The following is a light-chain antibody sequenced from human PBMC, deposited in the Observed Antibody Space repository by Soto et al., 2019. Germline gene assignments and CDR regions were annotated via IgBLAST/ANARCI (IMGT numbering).Light chain of an antibody. V-gene: IGKV3-20*01. J-gene: IGKJ1*01. Sequence: EIVLTPSPGILSLSPGERATLSCRASQSVSSSYLAWYQQKPGQAPRLLIYGASSRATGIPDRFSGSGSGTDFTLTISRLEPEDFAVYYCQQYGSSAWTFGQGTKVEIK. CDR2: GAS. CDR3: QQYGSSAWT. CDR1: QSVSSSY.